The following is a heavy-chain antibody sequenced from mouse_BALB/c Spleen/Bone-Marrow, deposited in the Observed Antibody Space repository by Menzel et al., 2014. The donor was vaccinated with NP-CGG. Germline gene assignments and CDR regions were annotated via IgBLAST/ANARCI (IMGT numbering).Heavy chain of an antibody. D-gene: IGHD3-3*01. CDR3: TRYDLTTRAFAY. V-gene: IGHV1-74*04. J-gene: IGHJ3*01. CDR2: IHLSDSES. Sequence: ESGAELVRPGASVKLSCKASGYSFTSYWMNWVRQRPGQGLEWIGMIHLSDSESRLNQKFKDKATLTVDKSSSTAYMQLSSPTSEDSAVYYCTRYDLTTRAFAYWGQGTLVTVSA. CDR1: GYSFTSYW.